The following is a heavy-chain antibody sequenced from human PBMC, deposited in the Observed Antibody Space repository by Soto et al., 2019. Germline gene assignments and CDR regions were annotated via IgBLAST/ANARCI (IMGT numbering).Heavy chain of an antibody. J-gene: IGHJ4*02. CDR1: GFTFRAYL. Sequence: EVQLVESGGDLGQPGGSMRLSCAASGFTFRAYLMSWVRQAPGKGLDWVAIINQDGSVEYYADSVHGRFTISRHNANNALYLHMNSLRAEDTAVYYCATYHGDDWESERQRYWCPGTLVTVSS. CDR3: ATYHGDDWESERQRY. D-gene: IGHD3-16*01. V-gene: IGHV3-7*01. CDR2: INQDGSVE.